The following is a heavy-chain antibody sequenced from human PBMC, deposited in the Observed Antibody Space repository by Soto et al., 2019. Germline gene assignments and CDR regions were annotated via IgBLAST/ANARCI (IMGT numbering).Heavy chain of an antibody. CDR1: GFTFSSYG. V-gene: IGHV3-30*18. CDR2: ISYDGSHK. Sequence: GGSLRLSCEVSGFTFSSYGMLWVRQAPGKGLEWVAVISYDGSHKYYADSVKGRFTSSRDNSKNTLYLQMNSLRAEDTAVYYCAKDFGGVYSYGRTLRYYYVMDVWGQGTTVTVS. CDR3: AKDFGGVYSYGRTLRYYYVMDV. D-gene: IGHD5-18*01. J-gene: IGHJ6*02.